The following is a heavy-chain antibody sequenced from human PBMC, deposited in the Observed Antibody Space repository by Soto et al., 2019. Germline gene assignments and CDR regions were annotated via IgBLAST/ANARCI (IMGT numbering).Heavy chain of an antibody. CDR1: GFTFSDYS. V-gene: IGHV3-48*01. CDR2: ISGSSTTK. CDR3: VSDLIVSVAVAGSLRVFDY. D-gene: IGHD6-19*01. Sequence: EVQLVESGGGLVQPGGSLRLSCAASGFTFSDYSMNWVRQSPGRGLECISYISGSSTTKYYADSVTGRSTISRDNAKTSLFLQMTRLRAEDTAVYYWVSDLIVSVAVAGSLRVFDYWGQGTLVTVSS. J-gene: IGHJ4*02.